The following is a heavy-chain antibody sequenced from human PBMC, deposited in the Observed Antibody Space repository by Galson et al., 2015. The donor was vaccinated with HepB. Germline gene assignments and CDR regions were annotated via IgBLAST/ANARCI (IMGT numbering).Heavy chain of an antibody. J-gene: IGHJ4*02. V-gene: IGHV3-11*06. Sequence: SLRLSCAASGFTFSNYYMNWIRQAPGKGLEWVSYISSSSSYTNYADSVKGRFTISRDNAKNSLYLQINSLRVEDTAVYYCARAAYGTFDFFDSWGQGTLVTVSS. CDR3: ARAAYGTFDFFDS. CDR2: ISSSSSYT. D-gene: IGHD3-3*01. CDR1: GFTFSNYY.